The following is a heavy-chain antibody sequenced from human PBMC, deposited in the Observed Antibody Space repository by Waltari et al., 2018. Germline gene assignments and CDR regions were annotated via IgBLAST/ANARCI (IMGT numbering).Heavy chain of an antibody. V-gene: IGHV3-74*01. CDR2: NNSEGSST. J-gene: IGHJ4*02. D-gene: IGHD5-12*01. CDR1: GFTFSSYW. CDR3: ARVWEMATNEDY. Sequence: EVQLVESGGGLVQPGGSLRLSCAASGFTFSSYWMHWVRQAPGKGLGWVSRNNSEGSSTSYADSVKGRFTISRDNAKNTLYLKMNSLRAEDTAVYYCARVWEMATNEDYWGQGTLVTVSS.